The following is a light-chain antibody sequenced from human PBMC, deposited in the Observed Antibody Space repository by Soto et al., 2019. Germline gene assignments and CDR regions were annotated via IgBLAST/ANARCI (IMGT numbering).Light chain of an antibody. CDR2: AAS. CDR1: QSISNY. CDR3: QQSYSTPRT. Sequence: DLHMTQSPSSLSAALGDRVPIACRASQSISNYLNWYQQKPGKAPKLLIYAASSLQSGVPSRFSGSGSGTDFTLTISSLQPEDFATYYCQQSYSTPRTFGQGTKVDIK. V-gene: IGKV1-39*01. J-gene: IGKJ1*01.